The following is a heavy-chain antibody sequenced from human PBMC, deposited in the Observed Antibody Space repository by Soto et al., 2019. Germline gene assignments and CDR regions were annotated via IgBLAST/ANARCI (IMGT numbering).Heavy chain of an antibody. CDR1: GGSISGNY. D-gene: IGHD4-17*01. CDR3: ARGIKYGDYSRWFDP. V-gene: IGHV4-59*01. CDR2: IYYSGTT. J-gene: IGHJ5*02. Sequence: SETLSLTCSVSGGSISGNYWSWIRQPPGKGLEWIGYIYYSGTTKYNPSFQSRVAMSVDTSKNQFTLKLNSLRSEDTAVYYCARGIKYGDYSRWFDPWGQGTLVTVSS.